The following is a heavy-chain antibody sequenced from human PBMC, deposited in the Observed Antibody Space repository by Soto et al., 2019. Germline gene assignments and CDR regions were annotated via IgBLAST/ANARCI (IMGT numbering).Heavy chain of an antibody. CDR3: ARGAHTYGYVFDY. Sequence: ASVKVSCKSSGYTFASNAIHWVRQAPGQSLEWMGWVNAGNGYTKYLQNFQGRVTISSDTSASTAYMELNSLRSEDTAVYYCARGAHTYGYVFDYWGQGTLVTVSS. V-gene: IGHV1-3*01. CDR1: GYTFASNA. J-gene: IGHJ4*02. D-gene: IGHD5-18*01. CDR2: VNAGNGYT.